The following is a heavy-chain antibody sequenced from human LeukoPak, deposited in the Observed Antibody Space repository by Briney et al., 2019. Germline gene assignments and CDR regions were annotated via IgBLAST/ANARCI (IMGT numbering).Heavy chain of an antibody. V-gene: IGHV1-8*03. D-gene: IGHD3-3*01. Sequence: ASVKVSCKASGYTFTSYDINWVRQATGRGLEWMGWMNPNSGNTGYAQKFQGRVTITRNTSISTAYMELSSLRSEDTAVYYCARGVDYDFWSGSGYYMDVWGKGTTVTVSS. CDR3: ARGVDYDFWSGSGYYMDV. J-gene: IGHJ6*03. CDR1: GYTFTSYD. CDR2: MNPNSGNT.